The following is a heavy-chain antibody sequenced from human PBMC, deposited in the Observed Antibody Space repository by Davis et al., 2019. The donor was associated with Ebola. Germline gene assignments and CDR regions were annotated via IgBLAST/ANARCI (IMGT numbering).Heavy chain of an antibody. CDR2: IYYSGST. CDR1: GGSISSYY. V-gene: IGHV4-59*08. Sequence: PGGSLRLSCTVSGGSISSYYWSWIRQPPGKGLEWIGYIYYSGSTNYNPSLKSRVTISVDTSKNQFSLKLSSVTAADTAVYYCARADDYGDPFDYWGQGTLVTVSS. J-gene: IGHJ4*02. CDR3: ARADDYGDPFDY. D-gene: IGHD4-17*01.